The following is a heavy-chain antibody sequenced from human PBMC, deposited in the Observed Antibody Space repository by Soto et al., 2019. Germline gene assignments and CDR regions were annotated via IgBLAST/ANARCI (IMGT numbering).Heavy chain of an antibody. D-gene: IGHD3-22*01. V-gene: IGHV4-39*01. J-gene: IGHJ4*02. CDR3: ARHVFHYDSRGDYHGYYFDY. CDR1: RGSIRSSNYF. CDR2: IYYRGTT. Sequence: QLQLQESGPRLVKPSETLSLTCTVSRGSIRSSNYFWAWIRQPPGKGLAWIGSIYYRGTTYFNPSLKCRVTISVDTSKNQFSLKLSSVTAADTAVYFCARHVFHYDSRGDYHGYYFDYWGQGTLVSVSS.